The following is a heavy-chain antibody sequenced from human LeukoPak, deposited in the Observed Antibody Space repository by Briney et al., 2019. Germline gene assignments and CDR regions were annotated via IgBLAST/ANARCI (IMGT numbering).Heavy chain of an antibody. Sequence: GGSLRLSCAASGFTVSSSYMSWVRQAPGEGLEWVSVIYSGGSTYYADSVKGRFTISRDNSKNTLYLQMSSLRAEDTAVYYCAREPIAAAGTLGDYWGQGTLVTVSS. J-gene: IGHJ4*02. CDR3: AREPIAAAGTLGDY. CDR2: IYSGGST. CDR1: GFTVSSSY. D-gene: IGHD6-13*01. V-gene: IGHV3-53*01.